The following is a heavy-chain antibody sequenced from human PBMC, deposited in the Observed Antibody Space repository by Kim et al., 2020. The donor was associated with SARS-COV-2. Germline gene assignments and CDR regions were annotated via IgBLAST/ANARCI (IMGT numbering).Heavy chain of an antibody. CDR3: ARHLGDLDYYGMDV. CDR1: GGSISSYY. D-gene: IGHD2-21*02. CDR2: IYYSGST. J-gene: IGHJ6*02. V-gene: IGHV4-59*08. Sequence: SETLSLTCTVSGGSISSYYWSWIRQPPGKGLEWIGYIYYSGSTNYNPSLKSRVTISVDTSKNQFSLKLSSVTAADTAVYYCARHLGDLDYYGMDVWGQGT.